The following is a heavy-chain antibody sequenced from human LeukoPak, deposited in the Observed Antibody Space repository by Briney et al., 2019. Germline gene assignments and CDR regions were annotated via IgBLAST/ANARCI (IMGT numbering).Heavy chain of an antibody. CDR2: IYHRGST. V-gene: IGHV4-30-2*01. CDR3: ARGVSDYFDY. J-gene: IGHJ4*02. Sequence: SETLSLTCAVSGGSISSGGYSWSWLPQPPGKGLEWIGYIYHRGSTYYNPSLKSRVTISVDRSKNQFSLKLSSVTAADTAVYYCARGVSDYFDYWGQGTLVTVSS. CDR1: GGSISSGGYS.